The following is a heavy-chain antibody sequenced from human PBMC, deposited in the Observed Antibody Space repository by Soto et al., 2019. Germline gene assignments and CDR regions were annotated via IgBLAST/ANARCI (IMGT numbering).Heavy chain of an antibody. CDR2: IYYSGST. V-gene: IGHV4-31*03. CDR3: ARLFKKTPYSFDI. J-gene: IGHJ3*02. CDR1: GGSISSGGYY. Sequence: PSETLSLTCTVSGGSISSGGYYWSWIRQHPGKGLEWIGYIYYSGSTYYNPSLKSRVTISVDTSKNQFSLKLSSVTAADTAVYYCARLFKKTPYSFDIWGQGTMVTVSS. D-gene: IGHD2-15*01.